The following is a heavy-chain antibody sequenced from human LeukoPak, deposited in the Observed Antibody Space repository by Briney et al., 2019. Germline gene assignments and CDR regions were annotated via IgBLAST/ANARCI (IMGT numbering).Heavy chain of an antibody. CDR1: GFSFGRHW. Sequence: GGSLRLSCAASGFSFGRHWMNWVRQAPGKGLEWVANVRQDGSEKNYVDSVKGRFTISRDNAKNSLFLQMDSLRAEDTAVYYCAGGAGWLIDYWGQGTLVTVSS. CDR2: VRQDGSEK. CDR3: AGGAGWLIDY. D-gene: IGHD3-16*01. V-gene: IGHV3-7*03. J-gene: IGHJ4*02.